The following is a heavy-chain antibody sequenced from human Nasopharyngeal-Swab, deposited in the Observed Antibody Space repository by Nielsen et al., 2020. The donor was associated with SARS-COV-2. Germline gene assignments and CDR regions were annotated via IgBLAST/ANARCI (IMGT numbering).Heavy chain of an antibody. CDR1: GFTFSSYA. CDR3: ARERGAYGSGSDYYYGMDV. Sequence: GESLKISCAASGFTFSSYAMHWVRQAPGKGLEWVAVISYDGSNKYYADSVKGRFTISRDNSKNTPYLQMNSLRAEDTAVYYCARERGAYGSGSDYYYGMDVWGQGTTVTVSS. V-gene: IGHV3-30-3*01. D-gene: IGHD3-10*01. J-gene: IGHJ6*02. CDR2: ISYDGSNK.